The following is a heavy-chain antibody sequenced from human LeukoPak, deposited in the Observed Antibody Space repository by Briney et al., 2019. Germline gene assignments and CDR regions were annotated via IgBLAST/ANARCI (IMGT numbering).Heavy chain of an antibody. CDR3: ARHSELFPSRPYYGMDV. CDR1: GGSISSGSYY. D-gene: IGHD3-10*01. V-gene: IGHV4-61*02. Sequence: SETLSLTCTVSGGSISSGSYYWSWIRQPAGKGLEWIGRIYTSGSTNYNPSLKSRVTISVDTSKKQFSLKLSSVTAADTAVYYCARHSELFPSRPYYGMDVWGQGTTVTVSS. CDR2: IYTSGST. J-gene: IGHJ6*02.